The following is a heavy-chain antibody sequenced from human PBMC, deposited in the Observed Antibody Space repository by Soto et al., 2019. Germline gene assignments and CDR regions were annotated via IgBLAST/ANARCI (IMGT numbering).Heavy chain of an antibody. Sequence: GGSLRLSCAASGFTYSSFWMHWVRQAPGKGLGWVSGIKSDGSRTTYADSVKGRFTHSRDNVKNMLYLQMNSLRAEDTAVYYCSRDEGVPMIRGFDYWGQGALVTVSS. V-gene: IGHV3-74*01. CDR2: IKSDGSRT. D-gene: IGHD5-12*01. J-gene: IGHJ4*02. CDR1: GFTYSSFW. CDR3: SRDEGVPMIRGFDY.